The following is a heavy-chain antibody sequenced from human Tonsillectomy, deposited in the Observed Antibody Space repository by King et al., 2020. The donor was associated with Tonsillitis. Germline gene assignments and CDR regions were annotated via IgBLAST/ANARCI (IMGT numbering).Heavy chain of an antibody. J-gene: IGHJ3*02. D-gene: IGHD3-22*01. CDR1: GFTFDDYA. CDR3: AKGHDSSGYYYIDDAFDI. CDR2: MSWDSGSI. Sequence: VQLVESGGGLVQPGRSLRLSCAASGFTFDDYAMHWVRQAPGKGLEWVSGMSWDSGSIGYADSVEGRLTISRDNAKNSLYLQMNSLRAEDTALYYCAKGHDSSGYYYIDDAFDIWGQGTMVTVSS. V-gene: IGHV3-9*01.